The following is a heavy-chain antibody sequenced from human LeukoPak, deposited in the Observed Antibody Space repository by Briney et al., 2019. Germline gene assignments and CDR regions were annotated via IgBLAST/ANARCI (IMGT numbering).Heavy chain of an antibody. CDR1: GFTFSSYS. V-gene: IGHV3-21*01. D-gene: IGHD1-14*01. Sequence: GGSLRLSCAASGFTFSSYSMNWVRQAPGKGLEWVSSISSSSSYIYYADSVKGRFTISRDNAKNSLYLQMNSLRAEDTAVYYCAREPARPRGFDYWGQGTLVTVSS. CDR3: AREPARPRGFDY. CDR2: ISSSSSYI. J-gene: IGHJ4*02.